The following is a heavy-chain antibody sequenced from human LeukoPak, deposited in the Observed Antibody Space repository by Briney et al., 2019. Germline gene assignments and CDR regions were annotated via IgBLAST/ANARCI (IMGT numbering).Heavy chain of an antibody. V-gene: IGHV3-33*06. CDR2: IWYDGSNK. D-gene: IGHD5-18*01. CDR1: GFTFSSYG. Sequence: GGSLRLSCAASGFTFSSYGMHWVRQAPGKGLEWVAVIWYDGSNKYYADSVKGRFTISRDNSKNTLYLQMNSLRAEDTAVYDCAKEFGYSYGKFDYWGQGTLVTVSS. CDR3: AKEFGYSYGKFDY. J-gene: IGHJ4*02.